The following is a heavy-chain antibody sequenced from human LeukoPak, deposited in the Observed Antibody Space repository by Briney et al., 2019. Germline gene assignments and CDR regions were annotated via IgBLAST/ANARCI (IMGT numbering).Heavy chain of an antibody. J-gene: IGHJ4*02. CDR1: GYTFTGYY. Sequence: ASVRVSFKASGYTFTGYYMHWVRQAPGQGLEWVGWINPNSGSTNYAQKFQGRVTMTRDTSISTAYMELSKLRSDDTAVYYCARDLKVATIPGYWGQGTLVTVSS. D-gene: IGHD5-24*01. V-gene: IGHV1-2*02. CDR3: ARDLKVATIPGY. CDR2: INPNSGST.